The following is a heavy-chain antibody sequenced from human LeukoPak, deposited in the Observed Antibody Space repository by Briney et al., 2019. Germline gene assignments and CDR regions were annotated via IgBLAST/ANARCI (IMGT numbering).Heavy chain of an antibody. CDR2: ISDSGSST. CDR3: AIFGGNSPPRY. CDR1: GFTFSSYA. D-gene: IGHD4-23*01. J-gene: IGHJ4*02. Sequence: PGGSLRLSCAASGFTFSSYAMSWVRQAPGKGLEWVSSISDSGSSTYYADSVKGRFTISRDNSKKPLYLQMNSLRAEDTSVYYCAIFGGNSPPRYWGQGTLVTVSS. V-gene: IGHV3-23*01.